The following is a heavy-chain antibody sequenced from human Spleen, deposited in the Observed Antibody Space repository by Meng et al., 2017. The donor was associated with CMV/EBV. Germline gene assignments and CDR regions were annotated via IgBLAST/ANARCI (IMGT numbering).Heavy chain of an antibody. Sequence: SETLSLTCTVSGDSVSSGSFYWSWIRQPPGKALDWIGYVYYTGNTNYKPSLNRRVTISLDTSKNQFSLKLTSVTAADTAVYYCARGSIVSPRFDSWGQGSLVTVSS. CDR3: ARGSIVSPRFDS. J-gene: IGHJ4*02. V-gene: IGHV4-61*01. D-gene: IGHD5/OR15-5a*01. CDR1: GDSVSSGSFY. CDR2: VYYTGNT.